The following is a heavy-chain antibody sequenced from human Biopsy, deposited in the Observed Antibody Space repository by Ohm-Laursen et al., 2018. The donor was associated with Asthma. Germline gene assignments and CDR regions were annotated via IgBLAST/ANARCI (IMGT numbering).Heavy chain of an antibody. Sequence: SLRLSCAASGFTFNSYGIHWVRQAPGKGLEWVAIISYDGRNQYTAKSVEGRFTISRDNSRDTLYLQMNSLRAEDTAVYYCARTFHFWSPYHAEHYQLWGQGTLVTVSS. CDR2: ISYDGRNQ. J-gene: IGHJ1*01. CDR3: ARTFHFWSPYHAEHYQL. V-gene: IGHV3-33*05. CDR1: GFTFNSYG. D-gene: IGHD3-3*02.